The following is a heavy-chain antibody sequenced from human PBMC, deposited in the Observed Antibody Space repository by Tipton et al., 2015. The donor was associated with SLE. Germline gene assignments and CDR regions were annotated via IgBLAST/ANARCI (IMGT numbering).Heavy chain of an antibody. CDR3: VRLIGQLRPSGD. J-gene: IGHJ4*02. V-gene: IGHV4-31*03. Sequence: TLSLTCTVSGASISSGGFYRSWIRQRPGKGLEWIGYVYYSGSTYYNPSLKSRVTISVDASKDQFSLELESVTAADTAVYFCVRLIGQLRPSGDWGQGTLVTVSS. CDR1: GASISSGGFY. CDR2: VYYSGST. D-gene: IGHD2-21*01.